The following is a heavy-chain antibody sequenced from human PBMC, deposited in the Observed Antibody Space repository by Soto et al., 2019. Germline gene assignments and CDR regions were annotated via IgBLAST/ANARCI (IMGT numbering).Heavy chain of an antibody. Sequence: QVQLVESGGGVVQPGRSLRLSCAASGFTFSNYGMHWVSQAPGKGLEWVALISSDGSNKYYADSVKGRFTISRDNSKNTLYLQMNSLRAEDTAVYYRAKDGYTYGSADFWGQGTLVTVSS. J-gene: IGHJ4*02. D-gene: IGHD5-18*01. CDR2: ISSDGSNK. CDR3: AKDGYTYGSADF. V-gene: IGHV3-30*18. CDR1: GFTFSNYG.